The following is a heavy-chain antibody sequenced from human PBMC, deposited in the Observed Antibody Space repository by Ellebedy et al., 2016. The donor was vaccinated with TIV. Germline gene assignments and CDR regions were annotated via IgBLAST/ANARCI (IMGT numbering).Heavy chain of an antibody. Sequence: SETLSLXCAVSGGSISSSSYYWGWIRQPPGKGLEWIGSIYYTGTTYYSPSLKSRVIISIDTSKSQFSLKLSSVTAADTAMYYCVREVTGSSRAYWGQGILVTVSS. J-gene: IGHJ4*02. CDR2: IYYTGTT. V-gene: IGHV4-39*02. CDR3: VREVTGSSRAY. D-gene: IGHD6-6*01. CDR1: GGSISSSSYY.